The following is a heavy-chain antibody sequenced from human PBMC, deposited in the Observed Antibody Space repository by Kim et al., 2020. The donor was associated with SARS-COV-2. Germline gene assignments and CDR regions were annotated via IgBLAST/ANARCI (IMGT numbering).Heavy chain of an antibody. V-gene: IGHV3-33*01. CDR3: ARDLRITIFGVVYPPYGMDV. Sequence: GGSLRLSCAASGFTFSSYGMHWVRQAPGKGLEWVAVIWYDGSNKYYADSVKGRFTISRDNSKNTLYLQMNSLRAEDTAVYYCARDLRITIFGVVYPPYGMDVWVQGTTVTVSS. CDR2: IWYDGSNK. D-gene: IGHD3-3*01. CDR1: GFTFSSYG. J-gene: IGHJ6*02.